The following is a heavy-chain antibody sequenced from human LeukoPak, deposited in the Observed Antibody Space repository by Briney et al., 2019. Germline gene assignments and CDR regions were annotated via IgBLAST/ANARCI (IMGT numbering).Heavy chain of an antibody. J-gene: IGHJ5*02. CDR3: ARDLNKSYDFWSGYSNWFDP. D-gene: IGHD3-3*01. CDR2: INPSGGST. CDR1: GYTFTSYY. Sequence: ASVKVSCKASGYTFTSYYMHWVRQAPGQGLEWMGIINPSGGSTSYAQKFQGRVTMTRDTSTSTVYMELSSLRSEDTAVYYCARDLNKSYDFWSGYSNWFDPWGQGTLVTVSS. V-gene: IGHV1-46*01.